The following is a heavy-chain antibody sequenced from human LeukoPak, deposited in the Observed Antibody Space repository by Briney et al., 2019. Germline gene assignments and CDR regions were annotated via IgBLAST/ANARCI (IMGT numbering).Heavy chain of an antibody. J-gene: IGHJ4*02. CDR3: AKENYYYDSSPYDY. CDR2: ISGSGGST. D-gene: IGHD3-22*01. Sequence: GGSLRFSCAASGFTFSSYAMSWVRQAPGKGLEWVSAISGSGGSTYYADSVKGRFTISRDNSKNTLYLRMNSLRAEDTAVYYCAKENYYYDSSPYDYWGQGTLVTVSS. CDR1: GFTFSSYA. V-gene: IGHV3-23*01.